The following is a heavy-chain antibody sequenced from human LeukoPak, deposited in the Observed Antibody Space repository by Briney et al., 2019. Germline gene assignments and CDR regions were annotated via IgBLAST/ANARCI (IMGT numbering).Heavy chain of an antibody. V-gene: IGHV1-69*04. CDR1: GGTFSSYA. CDR3: ARGPITAETSFDY. J-gene: IGHJ4*02. Sequence: GSSAKVSCKASGGTFSSYAISWVRQAPGQGLEWMGRIIPIFGIANYAQKFQGRVTITADKSTSTAYMELSSLRSEDTAVYYCARGPITAETSFDYWGQGTLVTVSS. D-gene: IGHD1-20*01. CDR2: IIPIFGIA.